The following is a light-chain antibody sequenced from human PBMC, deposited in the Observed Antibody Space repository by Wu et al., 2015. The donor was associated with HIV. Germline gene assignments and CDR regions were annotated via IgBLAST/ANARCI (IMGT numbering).Light chain of an antibody. CDR2: GAS. CDR3: QQYDNWPLT. Sequence: EIVMTQSPAXLSVSPGERAALSCRASQSVKNNLAWYQQKPGQTPRLLIYGASTRATGIPARFSGSGSGTEFTLTITSLQSEDFAVYYCQQYDNWPLTFVGGT. J-gene: IGKJ4*01. CDR1: QSVKNN. V-gene: IGKV3-15*01.